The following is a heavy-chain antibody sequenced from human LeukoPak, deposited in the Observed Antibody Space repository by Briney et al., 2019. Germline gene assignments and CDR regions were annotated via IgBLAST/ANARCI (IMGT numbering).Heavy chain of an antibody. D-gene: IGHD3-10*02. J-gene: IGHJ6*04. Sequence: GGSLRLSCAASGYTFDDYGMSWVRQAPGKGLEWVSYISSSGSTIYCADSVKGRFTISRDNAKNSLYLQMNSLRAEDTAVYYCAELGITMIGGVWGKGTTVTISS. V-gene: IGHV3-48*03. CDR1: GYTFDDYG. CDR3: AELGITMIGGV. CDR2: ISSSGSTI.